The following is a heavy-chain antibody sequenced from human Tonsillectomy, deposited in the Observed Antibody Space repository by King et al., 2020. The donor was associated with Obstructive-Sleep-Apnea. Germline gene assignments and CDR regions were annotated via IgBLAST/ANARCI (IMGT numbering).Heavy chain of an antibody. CDR3: TAEKRGGDCWERLDD. CDR2: IKTKTDGGTT. J-gene: IGHJ4*02. CDR1: GFIFSNAW. V-gene: IGHV3-15*01. Sequence: VQLVESGGGLVKPGGSLRLSCAASGFIFSNAWMTWVRQAPGKGLEWVGHIKTKTDGGTTDCAALVKDRFTISRDDSKNTVYLEMNSLKIEDTGVYYCTAEKRGGDCWERLDDWGQGTLVTVSS. D-gene: IGHD2-21*02.